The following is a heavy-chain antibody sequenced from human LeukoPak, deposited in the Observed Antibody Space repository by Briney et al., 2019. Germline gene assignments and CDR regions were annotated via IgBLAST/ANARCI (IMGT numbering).Heavy chain of an antibody. CDR1: GYTFTGYY. CDR2: INPNSGGT. CDR3: ARDSNYAYYYYMDV. J-gene: IGHJ6*03. V-gene: IGHV1-2*04. Sequence: GASVKVSCKASGYTFTGYYMHWVRQAPGQGLEWMGWINPNSGGTNYAQKFQGWVTMTRDTSISTAYMELSRLRSDDTAVYYCARDSNYAYYYYMDVWGKGTTVTVSS. D-gene: IGHD4-11*01.